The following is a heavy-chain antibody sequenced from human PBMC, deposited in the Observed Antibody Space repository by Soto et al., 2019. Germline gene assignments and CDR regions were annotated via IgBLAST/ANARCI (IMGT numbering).Heavy chain of an antibody. Sequence: QVQLVQSGAEVKKPGSSVKVSCKTSGGTFSNDIITWVRQAPGQGLEWMGRIIPLLDIANYAQKFQGRVTITADKSTSTXXMEPNSLRSEDTAVYYCARDSPIGSTFSGYDAIDYWGQGTLVTVSS. CDR1: GGTFSNDI. CDR3: ARDSPIGSTFSGYDAIDY. CDR2: IIPLLDIA. J-gene: IGHJ4*02. V-gene: IGHV1-69*08. D-gene: IGHD5-12*01.